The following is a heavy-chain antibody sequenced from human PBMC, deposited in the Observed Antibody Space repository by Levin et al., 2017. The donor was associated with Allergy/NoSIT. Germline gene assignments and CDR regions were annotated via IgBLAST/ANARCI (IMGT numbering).Heavy chain of an antibody. CDR2: IWYDGSNK. D-gene: IGHD6-6*01. CDR3: ARDAYSSSSNYYYYGMDV. Sequence: GGSLRLSCAASGFTFSSYGMHWVRQAPGKGLEWVAVIWYDGSNKYYADSVKGRFTISRDNSKNTLYLQMNSLRAEDTAVYYCARDAYSSSSNYYYYGMDVWGQGTTVTVSS. CDR1: GFTFSSYG. V-gene: IGHV3-33*01. J-gene: IGHJ6*02.